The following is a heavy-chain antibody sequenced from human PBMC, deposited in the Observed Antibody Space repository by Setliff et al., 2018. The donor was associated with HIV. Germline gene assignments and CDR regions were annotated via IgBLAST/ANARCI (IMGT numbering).Heavy chain of an antibody. Sequence: TLSLTCTVSGGSISSYYWSWIRQPPGKGLEWIARIDWDDDKYYSTSLKTRLTISKDTSKNQVVLTMTNMDPVDTATYYCAQIRADSYGYGALGFWGQGTLVTVSS. V-gene: IGHV2-70*10. J-gene: IGHJ4*02. CDR3: AQIRADSYGYGALGF. D-gene: IGHD5-18*01. CDR2: IDWDDDK. CDR1: GGSISSYY.